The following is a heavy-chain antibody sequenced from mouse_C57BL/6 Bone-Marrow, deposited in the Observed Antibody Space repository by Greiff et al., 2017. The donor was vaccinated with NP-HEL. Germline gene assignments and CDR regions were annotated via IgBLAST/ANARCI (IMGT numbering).Heavy chain of an antibody. J-gene: IGHJ4*01. CDR3: TTQSNYDALGY. Sequence: EVQLQQSGAELVRPGASVKLSCTASGFNIKDDYMHWVKQRPEHGLEWIGRIDPEDGDTEYASTFQGKATITADTSSNTAYLQLSSLTSEDTAVDYWTTQSNYDALGYEGKGTSVTVSS. CDR1: GFNIKDDY. V-gene: IGHV14-4*01. CDR2: IDPEDGDT. D-gene: IGHD4-1*01.